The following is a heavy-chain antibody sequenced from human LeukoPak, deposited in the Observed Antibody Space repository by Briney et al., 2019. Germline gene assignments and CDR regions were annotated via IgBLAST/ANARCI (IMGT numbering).Heavy chain of an antibody. J-gene: IGHJ4*02. CDR2: IYPGDSDA. CDR1: GYSFTNCW. V-gene: IGHV5-51*01. D-gene: IGHD5-24*01. Sequence: GESLKISCKGSGYSFTNCWIGWVRQMPGKGLEWMGIIYPGDSDARYSPSFHGQVTISADKSISTAYLQWSSLKASDTAMYYCARAHTLDRITKYYFDYWGQGTLVTVSS. CDR3: ARAHTLDRITKYYFDY.